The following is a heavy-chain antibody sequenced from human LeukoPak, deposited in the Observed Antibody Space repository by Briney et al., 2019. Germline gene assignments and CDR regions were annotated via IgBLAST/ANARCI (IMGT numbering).Heavy chain of an antibody. CDR2: MSSSSSYT. CDR3: ARSHYGWGRYVTDY. J-gene: IGHJ4*02. D-gene: IGHD3-16*01. CDR1: GFTFSIYS. Sequence: GGSLRLSWAASGFTFSIYSMKWVRQAQGKGREWVSSMSSSSSYTYYADSGKGRFSISRDKAKKSLYRQMNSFRADDTALCYCARSHYGWGRYVTDYWGQGTLVTVSS. V-gene: IGHV3-21*01.